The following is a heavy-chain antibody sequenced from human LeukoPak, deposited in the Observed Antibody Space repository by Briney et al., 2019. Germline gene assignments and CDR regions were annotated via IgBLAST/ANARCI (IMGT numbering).Heavy chain of an antibody. CDR2: IYHSGST. CDR1: GYPISSGYY. J-gene: IGHJ4*02. Sequence: PSETLSLTCTVSGYPISSGYYWGWIRQPPGKGLEWIGSIYHSGSTYCNPSLKSRVTISVDTSKNQFSLKLSSVTAADTAVYYCARVGITMVRGARSHFDYWGQGTLVTVSS. CDR3: ARVGITMVRGARSHFDY. D-gene: IGHD3-10*01. V-gene: IGHV4-38-2*02.